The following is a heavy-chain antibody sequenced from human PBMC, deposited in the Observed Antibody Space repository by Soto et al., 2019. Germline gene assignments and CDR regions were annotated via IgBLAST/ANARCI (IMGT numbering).Heavy chain of an antibody. Sequence: PSETLSLTCAVSGYSISSSNWWGWIRQPPGKGLEWIGYIYYSGTTYYNPSLKSRVTMSVDTSKNQFSLKLTSVTAVDTAVYYCRERKIKGPMNNWGKGTLVTVSS. J-gene: IGHJ4*02. CDR1: GYSISSSNW. CDR2: IYYSGTT. V-gene: IGHV4-28*01. CDR3: RERKIKGPMNN. D-gene: IGHD3-22*01.